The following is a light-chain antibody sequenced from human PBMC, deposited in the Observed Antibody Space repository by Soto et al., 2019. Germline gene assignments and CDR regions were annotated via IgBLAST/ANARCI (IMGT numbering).Light chain of an antibody. V-gene: IGLV2-8*01. CDR2: EVS. CDR3: NSYAGSNLLV. CDR1: SSDVGGYNY. J-gene: IGLJ2*01. Sequence: QSALTQPPSASGSPGQSVTISCTGTSSDVGGYNYVSWYQQHPGKAPKLMIYEVSKRPSGVPDRFSGSKSGNTASLTVSGLQAEDEADYYCNSYAGSNLLVFGGGTKLTVL.